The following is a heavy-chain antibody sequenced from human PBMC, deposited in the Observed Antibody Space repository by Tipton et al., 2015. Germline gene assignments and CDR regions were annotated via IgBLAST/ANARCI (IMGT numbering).Heavy chain of an antibody. J-gene: IGHJ4*02. CDR2: ITGNGDST. CDR3: ATEGISSSWYGSFDN. Sequence: SLRLSCAASGFTFRSYVMSWVRQAPGKGLEWVSAITGNGDSTDYADSVKGRFTISRDNARNSLYLQMNSLTADDTAVYYCATEGISSSWYGSFDNWGQGTLVTVSS. V-gene: IGHV3-23*01. D-gene: IGHD6-13*01. CDR1: GFTFRSYV.